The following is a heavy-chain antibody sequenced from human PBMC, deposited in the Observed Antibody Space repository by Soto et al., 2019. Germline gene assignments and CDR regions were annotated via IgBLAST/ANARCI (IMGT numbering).Heavy chain of an antibody. D-gene: IGHD3-10*01. V-gene: IGHV3-30*18. J-gene: IGHJ4*02. CDR1: GFTFSSYG. CDR3: AKVDYGSGGDYFDY. Sequence: QVQLVESGGGVVQPGRSLRLSCAASGFTFSSYGMHWVRQAPGKGLEWVAVISYDGSNKYYADSVKGRFTISRDNSKNTLYLQMNSLRAEDTVVYYCAKVDYGSGGDYFDYWGQGTLVTVSS. CDR2: ISYDGSNK.